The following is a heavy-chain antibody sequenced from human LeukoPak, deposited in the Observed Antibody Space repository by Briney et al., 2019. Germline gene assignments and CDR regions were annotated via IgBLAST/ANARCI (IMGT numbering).Heavy chain of an antibody. CDR3: ARPQWAYYYIMGV. D-gene: IGHD1-26*01. CDR2: IYYSGDT. CDR1: CGSHRSSCYY. Sequence: PSETLSPTCTFSCGSHRSSCYYGGWIRQPPGKGLEWIGSIYYSGDTYYNPSLKSRRVTISVDTSKNQFSLRLSSVTAADTAVFYCARPQWAYYYIMGVWGKGSTVTVSS. V-gene: IGHV4-39*01. J-gene: IGHJ6*03.